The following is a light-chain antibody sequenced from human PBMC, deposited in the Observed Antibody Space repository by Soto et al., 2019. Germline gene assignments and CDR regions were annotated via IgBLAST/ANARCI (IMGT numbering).Light chain of an antibody. CDR1: QSGTSTF. V-gene: IGKV3-20*01. CDR2: DAS. J-gene: IGKJ1*01. Sequence: VLTQSPGTLSLSPGERATLSCRASQSGTSTFLAWYQQKPGQAPRLLIHDASSRATGIPDRFSGSGSGTDFTLTISRLEPEDFAVYYCQQYGSSPPTFGQGTKVEIK. CDR3: QQYGSSPPT.